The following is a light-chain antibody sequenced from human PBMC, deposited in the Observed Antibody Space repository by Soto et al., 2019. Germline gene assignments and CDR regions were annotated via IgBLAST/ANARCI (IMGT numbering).Light chain of an antibody. CDR2: DTS. CDR1: TRAVTSGHY. CDR3: LLYDSGVWRV. Sequence: QAVVTQEPSVTGSPGRTVTLTCAASTRAVTSGHYPYWFQQNPGQVPRTLIYDTSNKHSWTPARFSGSLLGSKASLTLSGAQPADEAEYYCLLYDSGVWRVFGRGTKLTVL. J-gene: IGLJ1*01. V-gene: IGLV7-46*01.